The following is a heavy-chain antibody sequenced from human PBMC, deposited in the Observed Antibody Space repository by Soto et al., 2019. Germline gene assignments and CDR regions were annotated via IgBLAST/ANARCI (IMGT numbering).Heavy chain of an antibody. J-gene: IGHJ4*02. CDR2: ISFAGNNK. Sequence: GGSLRLSCAVSGFTFSSYSMHWVRQDPDMGPEWVAFISFAGNNKYYADSVKGRFTISRDNSNNMLYLEMNSLRPDDTAVYYCARDRQKALVVVAATGGFDYWGQGTPVPSPQ. V-gene: IGHV3-30*04. CDR3: ARDRQKALVVVAATGGFDY. D-gene: IGHD2-15*01. CDR1: GFTFSSYS.